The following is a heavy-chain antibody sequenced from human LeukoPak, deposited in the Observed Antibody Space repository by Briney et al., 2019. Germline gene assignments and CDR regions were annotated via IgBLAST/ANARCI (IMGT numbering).Heavy chain of an antibody. CDR2: IIPIFGTA. CDR3: ARQSGELRTYFDY. D-gene: IGHD1-26*01. J-gene: IGHJ4*02. CDR1: GGTFSSYA. V-gene: IGHV1-69*01. Sequence: ASVKVSCKASGGTFSSYAISWVRQAPGQGLEWMGGIIPIFGTANYAQKFQGRVTITADESTSTAYMELSSLRSEDTAAYYCARQSGELRTYFDYWGQGTLVTVSS.